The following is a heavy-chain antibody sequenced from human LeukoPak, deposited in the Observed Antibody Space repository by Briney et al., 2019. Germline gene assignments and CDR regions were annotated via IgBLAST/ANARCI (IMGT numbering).Heavy chain of an antibody. Sequence: SETLSLTCTVSGGSISSDGYYWSWIRQPPGKGPEWIGYIHHTGSTYYNPSLKSRVTISVDRSKNQFSLKLTSVTAADTAVYYCARDSAEYGSGSFDYWGQGTLVAVSP. J-gene: IGHJ4*02. V-gene: IGHV4-30-2*01. D-gene: IGHD3-10*01. CDR3: ARDSAEYGSGSFDY. CDR1: GGSISSDGYY. CDR2: IHHTGST.